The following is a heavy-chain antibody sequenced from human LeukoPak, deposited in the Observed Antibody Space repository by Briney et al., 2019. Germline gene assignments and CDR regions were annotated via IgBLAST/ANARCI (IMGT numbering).Heavy chain of an antibody. D-gene: IGHD5-12*01. CDR1: GFTFGDYP. V-gene: IGHV3-9*01. Sequence: PGGSLRLSCEASGFTFGDYPMHWVRQAPGKGPEWVSGIGLNSGSIGYAASVKGRFTISRDDAKNSLYLQMSSLRAEDTALYYCAKECRISSYSPLDSWGRGTLVTVSS. CDR2: IGLNSGSI. CDR3: AKECRISSYSPLDS. J-gene: IGHJ4*02.